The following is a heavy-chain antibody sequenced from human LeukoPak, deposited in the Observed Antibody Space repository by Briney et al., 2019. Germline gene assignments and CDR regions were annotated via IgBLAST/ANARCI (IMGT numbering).Heavy chain of an antibody. D-gene: IGHD3-22*01. CDR3: ARTDSSGYYSDY. CDR1: GFSLSTSGMC. V-gene: IGHV2-70*11. J-gene: IGHJ4*02. Sequence: SGPTLVKPTQTLTLTCTFSGFSLSTSGMCVSWIRQPPGKALEWLARIDWDDDKYYNTSLKTRLTISKDTSKNQVVLTMPNMDPVDTATYYCARTDSSGYYSDYWGQGTLVTVSS. CDR2: IDWDDDK.